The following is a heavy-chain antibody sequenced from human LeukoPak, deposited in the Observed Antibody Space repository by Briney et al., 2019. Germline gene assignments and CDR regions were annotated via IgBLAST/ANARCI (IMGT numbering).Heavy chain of an antibody. CDR1: GFTFNSYN. Sequence: GGSLRLSCAASGFTFNSYNMHWVRQAPGKGLEWVAVISYDGSNKYYADPVKRRFTISRDNFKNTLYLQMSSLRTEDTAVYYCATDFAEAFDYWGQGTLVTVSS. CDR3: ATDFAEAFDY. CDR2: ISYDGSNK. J-gene: IGHJ4*02. V-gene: IGHV3-30*04.